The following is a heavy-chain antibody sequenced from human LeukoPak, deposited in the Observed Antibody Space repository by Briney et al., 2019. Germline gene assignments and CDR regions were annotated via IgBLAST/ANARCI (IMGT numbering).Heavy chain of an antibody. J-gene: IGHJ6*03. Sequence: PAASVKVSCKASGYTFTGYYMHWVRQAPGQGLEWMGGIIPIFGTANYAQKFQGRVTITADKSTSTAYMELSSLRSEDTAVYYCARASYVDTFYYMDVWGKGTTVTVSS. CDR3: ARASYVDTFYYMDV. D-gene: IGHD5-18*01. CDR2: IIPIFGTA. CDR1: GYTFTGYY. V-gene: IGHV1-69*06.